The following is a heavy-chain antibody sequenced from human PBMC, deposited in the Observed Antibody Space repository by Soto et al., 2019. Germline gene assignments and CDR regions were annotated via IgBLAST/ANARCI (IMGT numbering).Heavy chain of an antibody. J-gene: IGHJ4*02. D-gene: IGHD5-18*01. V-gene: IGHV4-59*08. CDR1: GGSISSYY. CDR2: IYYRGST. Sequence: SETLSLTCTVSGGSISSYYWSWIRQPPGKGLEWIGYIYYRGSTNYNPSLKSRVTISVDTSKNQFSLKLSSVTAADTAVYYCARSYGSCFDYWGQGTLVTVS. CDR3: ARSYGSCFDY.